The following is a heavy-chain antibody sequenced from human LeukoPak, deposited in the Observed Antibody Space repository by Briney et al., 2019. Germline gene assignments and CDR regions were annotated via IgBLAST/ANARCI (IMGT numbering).Heavy chain of an antibody. CDR3: ARLGGSGDTFDI. CDR1: GGSISRSSCY. J-gene: IGHJ3*02. D-gene: IGHD3-10*01. CDR2: IYSSGGT. V-gene: IGHV4-39*01. Sequence: SETLSLTCSVSGGSISRSSCYWGWIRQPPGKGLEWIGCIYSSGGTYYTPSLMSRLTISVETSKSQFSLKLSSVTAADTAVYYCARLGGSGDTFDIWGQGTMVTVSS.